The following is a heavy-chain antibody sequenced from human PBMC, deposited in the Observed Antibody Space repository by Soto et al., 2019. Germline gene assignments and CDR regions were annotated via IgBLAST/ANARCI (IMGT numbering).Heavy chain of an antibody. V-gene: IGHV4-59*12. J-gene: IGHJ4*02. CDR2: IYYTGST. Sequence: PSETLSLTCTVSGGSIRGYYWTWIRQTPEKGLEWIGHIYYTGSTKYNPSLKSRVTISVETSKNQFYLKLSSVTAADTAVYYCAREIQGTRFCSGGSCPSDYWGQGTQVTVSS. CDR1: GGSIRGYY. D-gene: IGHD2-15*01. CDR3: AREIQGTRFCSGGSCPSDY.